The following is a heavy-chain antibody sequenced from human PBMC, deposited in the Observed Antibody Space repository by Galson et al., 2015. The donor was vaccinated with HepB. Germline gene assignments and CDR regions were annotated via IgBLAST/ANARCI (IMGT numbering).Heavy chain of an antibody. D-gene: IGHD5-18*01. CDR1: GGSISSYY. J-gene: IGHJ6*02. Sequence: ETLSLTCTVSGGSISSYYWSWIRQPPGKGLEWIGYIYYSGSTNYNPSLKSRVTISVDTSKNQFSLKLSSVTAADTAVYYCARVKLWLTPHYYYYYGMDVWGQGTTVTVSS. V-gene: IGHV4-59*01. CDR2: IYYSGST. CDR3: ARVKLWLTPHYYYYYGMDV.